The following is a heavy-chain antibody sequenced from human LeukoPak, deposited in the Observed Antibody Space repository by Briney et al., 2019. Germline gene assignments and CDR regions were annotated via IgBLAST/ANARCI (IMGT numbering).Heavy chain of an antibody. V-gene: IGHV4-4*07. CDR1: GASISNYY. D-gene: IGHD6-13*01. CDR3: ARDMRYSSSWYSFDY. J-gene: IGHJ4*02. CDR2: MYSSGNT. Sequence: SETLSLTCTVSGASISNYYWTWIRQPAGKGLEWIGRMYSSGNTIYNPSLKSRVTMSVDTSKNQFSLTLSSVTAADTAVYYCARDMRYSSSWYSFDYWGQGTLVTVSS.